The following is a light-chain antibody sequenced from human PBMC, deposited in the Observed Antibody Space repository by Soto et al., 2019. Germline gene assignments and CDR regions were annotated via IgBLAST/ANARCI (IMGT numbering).Light chain of an antibody. Sequence: EIVLTQSPGTLSLSPGERATLSCRASQSLASAYLAWYQHKPGQAPRPLIYGASTRATGIPDRFSGSGSGTDFTLTISRLEPEDFAGYYCQRYGITLWTFGQGTKVEIK. CDR2: GAS. CDR1: QSLASAY. V-gene: IGKV3-20*01. J-gene: IGKJ1*01. CDR3: QRYGITLWT.